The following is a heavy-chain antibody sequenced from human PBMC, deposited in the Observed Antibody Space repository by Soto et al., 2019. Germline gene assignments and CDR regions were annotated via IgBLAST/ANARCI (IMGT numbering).Heavy chain of an antibody. CDR1: GFTLSDHF. D-gene: IGHD4-4*01. J-gene: IGHJ4*02. Sequence: WGSLRLSCAASGFTLSDHFMEWVRQAPGKGLDWVGRTKHKAASYTTDYAASVNGRFTISRDDSKNSLYLQMNSLKTEDTAMYYCVTLQFSRWFYWGLGTLVTVSS. V-gene: IGHV3-72*01. CDR2: TKHKAASYTT. CDR3: VTLQFSRWFY.